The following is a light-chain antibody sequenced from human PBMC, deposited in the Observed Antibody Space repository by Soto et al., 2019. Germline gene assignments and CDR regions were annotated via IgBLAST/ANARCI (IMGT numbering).Light chain of an antibody. CDR3: QHYNSYSEA. CDR2: KAS. J-gene: IGKJ1*01. CDR1: QTISSW. V-gene: IGKV1-5*03. Sequence: IQMTQSRSSLSASVGDRVTITFRASQTISSWLAWYQQKPGKAPKLLIYKASTLKSGVPSRFSGSGSGTEFTLTISSLQPDDFATYYCQHYNSYSEAFGQGTKVDIK.